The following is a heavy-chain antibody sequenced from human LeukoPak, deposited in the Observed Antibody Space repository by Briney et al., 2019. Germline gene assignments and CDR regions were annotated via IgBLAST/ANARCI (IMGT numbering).Heavy chain of an antibody. J-gene: IGHJ5*02. V-gene: IGHV4-61*02. CDR2: IYTSGST. CDR1: GGCISSGNYY. Sequence: SETLSLTCTVSGGCISSGNYYWSWVRQPAGKGLEWIGRIYTSGSTNYNPSLKSRVTIAVDTSKNQFSLKLTSVTAADTAVYYCAIYCSISSCQGNWFDPWGQGTLVTVSS. D-gene: IGHD2-2*01. CDR3: AIYCSISSCQGNWFDP.